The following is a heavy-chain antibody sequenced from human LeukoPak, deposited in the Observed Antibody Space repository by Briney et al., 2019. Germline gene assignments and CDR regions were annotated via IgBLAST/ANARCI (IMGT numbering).Heavy chain of an antibody. D-gene: IGHD6-19*01. J-gene: IGHJ4*02. CDR1: GFTFSSYG. CDR2: IRYDGSNK. CDR3: AKDGYTEWLGLYYFDY. Sequence: PGGSLRLSCAASGFTFSSYGMHWVRQAPGKGLEWVAFIRYDGSNKYYADSVKGRFTISRDNSKNTLYLQMNSLRAEDTAVYYCAKDGYTEWLGLYYFDYWGQGTLVTVSS. V-gene: IGHV3-30*02.